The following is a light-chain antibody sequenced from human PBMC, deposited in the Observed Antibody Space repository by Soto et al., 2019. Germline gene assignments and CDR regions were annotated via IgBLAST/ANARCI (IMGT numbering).Light chain of an antibody. CDR2: GAY. CDR1: QSVSSSY. V-gene: IGKV3D-20*02. J-gene: IGKJ4*01. CDR3: QQRSNWPPV. Sequence: EIVLTQSPGTLSLSPGERSTLSCMASQSVSSSYLAWYQQKPGQAPRLLIYGAYSRATGIPDRFSGSGSGTDFTLTISSLEPEDFAVYYCQQRSNWPPVFGGGTQVDIK.